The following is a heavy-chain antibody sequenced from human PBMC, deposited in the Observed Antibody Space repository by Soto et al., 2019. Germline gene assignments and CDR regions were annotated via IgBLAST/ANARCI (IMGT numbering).Heavy chain of an antibody. CDR1: GFSFSNSA. V-gene: IGHV3-23*01. Sequence: WGSLRLSCAASGFSFSNSAMSWVRQAPGKGPEWVSGISSGGVTLYADSLRGRFTISRDISKNTLYLQINSLRVEDTAVYYCARDAGAVSVYWGQGTLVTVSS. CDR2: ISSGGVT. J-gene: IGHJ4*02. CDR3: ARDAGAVSVY.